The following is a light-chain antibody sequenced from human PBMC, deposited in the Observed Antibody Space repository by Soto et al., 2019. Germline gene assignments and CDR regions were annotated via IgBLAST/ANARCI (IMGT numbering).Light chain of an antibody. CDR1: QSISSY. CDR2: AAS. CDR3: QQSYSTPPVYT. Sequence: DIQMTQSPSSLSASVGDRVTITCRASQSISSYLNWYQQKPVKAPKLLIYAASSLQSGVPSRFSGSGSGTDFTLTISSLQPEDFATYYCQQSYSTPPVYTFGQGTKLEIK. V-gene: IGKV1-39*01. J-gene: IGKJ2*01.